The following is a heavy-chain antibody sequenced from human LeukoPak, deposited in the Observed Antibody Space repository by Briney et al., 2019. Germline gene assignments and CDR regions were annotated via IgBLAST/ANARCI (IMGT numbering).Heavy chain of an antibody. CDR1: GYSFSRSA. CDR3: AEDGLYDDGSEHVYYFDS. V-gene: IGHV3-23*01. CDR2: IIYSGGAT. J-gene: IGHJ4*02. Sequence: GGSLRLSCAASGYSFSRSAMTWVRQGPGTGLEFVASIIYSGGATYYADSVKGRFTISRDNSKNSLYLQMNSLRAQGTDLSYCAEDGLYDDGSEHVYYFDSWGQGTLVTVSS. D-gene: IGHD3-22*01.